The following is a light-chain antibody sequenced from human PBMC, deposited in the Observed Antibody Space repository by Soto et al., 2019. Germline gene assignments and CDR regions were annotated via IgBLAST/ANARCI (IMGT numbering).Light chain of an antibody. CDR2: KAS. CDR3: QQYSSDSPHT. V-gene: IGKV1-5*03. Sequence: DIQMTQSPSTLSAPIGDRVTIPCRASQSISSWLAWYQQKPGKAPKLLIYKASSLESGVPSRFSGSGFGTEFSLTISSLQPDDFATYYCQQYSSDSPHTFGQGTKLEI. J-gene: IGKJ2*01. CDR1: QSISSW.